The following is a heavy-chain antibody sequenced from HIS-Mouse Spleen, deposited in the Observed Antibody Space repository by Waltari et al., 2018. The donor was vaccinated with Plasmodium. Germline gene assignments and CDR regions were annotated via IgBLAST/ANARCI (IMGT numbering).Heavy chain of an antibody. J-gene: IGHJ3*02. CDR3: ARLRRANWGMADAFDI. V-gene: IGHV3-7*01. CDR2: IKQDGSEK. Sequence: EVQLVESGGGLVQPGGSLRLSCAASGFTFSSYWLSWVRQAPGKGLEWVVNIKQDGSEKYYVDSVKGRFTISRDNAKNSLYLQMNSLRAEDTAVYYCARLRRANWGMADAFDIWGQGTMVTVSS. D-gene: IGHD7-27*01. CDR1: GFTFSSYW.